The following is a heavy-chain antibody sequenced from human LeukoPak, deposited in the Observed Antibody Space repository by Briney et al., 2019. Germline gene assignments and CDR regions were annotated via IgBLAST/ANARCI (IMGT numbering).Heavy chain of an antibody. D-gene: IGHD1-1*01. J-gene: IGHJ4*02. V-gene: IGHV3-23*01. Sequence: GGSLRLSCAASGFTFSSYPMSWVRQAPGKGLEWVSGIGGSGADTYYADSVKGRYTISRDNSKNTLFLQMDSLRAEDTAVYYCGKDRQLDCWGQGTLVTVSS. CDR3: GKDRQLDC. CDR1: GFTFSSYP. CDR2: IGGSGADT.